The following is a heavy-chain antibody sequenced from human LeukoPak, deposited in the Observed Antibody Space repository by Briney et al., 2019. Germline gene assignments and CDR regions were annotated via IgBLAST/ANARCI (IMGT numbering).Heavy chain of an antibody. CDR3: AKDTGSSSGWFYYYYGMDV. D-gene: IGHD6-19*01. Sequence: GGSLRLSCAASGFTFSAFAMHWVRQAPGKGLEGVAVISYDGSNKNYADSVKGRFTISRDSSKNTLFLQMNSLRAEDTAVYYCAKDTGSSSGWFYYYYGMDVWGQGTTVTVSS. CDR2: ISYDGSNK. CDR1: GFTFSAFA. J-gene: IGHJ6*02. V-gene: IGHV3-30*18.